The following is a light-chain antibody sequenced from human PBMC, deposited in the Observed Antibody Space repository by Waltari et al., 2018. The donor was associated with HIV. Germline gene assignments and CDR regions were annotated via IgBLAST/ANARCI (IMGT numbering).Light chain of an antibody. CDR1: QNIINY. CDR3: QQTFSPPRT. V-gene: IGKV1-39*01. J-gene: IGKJ3*01. CDR2: AAS. Sequence: DINVTQSPSSLSASVGDRVAITCRTSQNIINYLNWYHQSPGKAPTLLIFAASTVQDGVSSRFSCSGSGTDFALAIAGLQREDFRTYYCQQTFSPPRTFGPGT.